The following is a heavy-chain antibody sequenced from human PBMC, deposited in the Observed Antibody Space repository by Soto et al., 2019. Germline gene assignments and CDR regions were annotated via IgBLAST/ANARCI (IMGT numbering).Heavy chain of an antibody. J-gene: IGHJ6*02. V-gene: IGHV3-48*01. CDR1: GFTFSSYS. Sequence: EVQLVESGGGLVQPGGSLRLSCAASGFTFSSYSMNWVRQAPGKGLEWVSYISSSSSTIYYADSVKGRFTISRDNAKNSLYLQMNSLRAEDTAVYYCHRTPYYGMDVWGQGTTVTVSS. CDR2: ISSSSSTI. CDR3: HRTPYYGMDV.